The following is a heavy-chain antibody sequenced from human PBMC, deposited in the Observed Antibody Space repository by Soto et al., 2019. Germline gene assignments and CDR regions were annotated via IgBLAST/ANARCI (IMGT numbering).Heavy chain of an antibody. Sequence: PGGSLRLSCAASGFTFRTYWMSWVRQPPGNGLEWVANIKPDGSEKWYVDSVKGRFTISRDNADNSLYLQMNSLRAEDTAVYYCARGDYYDTNGPFSDAFDIWGQGTMVTVSS. CDR1: GFTFRTYW. D-gene: IGHD3-22*01. V-gene: IGHV3-7*04. CDR2: IKPDGSEK. J-gene: IGHJ3*02. CDR3: ARGDYYDTNGPFSDAFDI.